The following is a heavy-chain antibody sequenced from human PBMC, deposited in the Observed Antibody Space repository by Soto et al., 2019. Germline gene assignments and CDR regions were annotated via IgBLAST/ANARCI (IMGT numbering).Heavy chain of an antibody. CDR3: VRGTRARNGVEY. D-gene: IGHD1-1*01. Sequence: EVQLTESGGGLVHRGGSLRLSCVASEFTFNSHWMHWVRQDPGKGLLWVSPIREAGTYAIYGDSVKGRFTIPGDNPMDTRFLRMNSLRYEVPGFLYCVRGTRARNGVEYRGQGSLVTVSS. V-gene: IGHV3-74*01. CDR2: IREAGTYA. J-gene: IGHJ4*02. CDR1: EFTFNSHW.